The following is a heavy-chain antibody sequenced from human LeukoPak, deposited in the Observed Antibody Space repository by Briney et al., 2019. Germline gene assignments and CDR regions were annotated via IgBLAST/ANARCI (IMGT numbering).Heavy chain of an antibody. CDR2: IYTSGST. J-gene: IGHJ4*02. D-gene: IGHD6-13*01. CDR3: ARGGYSSSWFAYLDY. Sequence: SQTLSLTCTVSGVSINSGSYYWRWIRPPAGKGLEWSGRIYTSGSTNYNPSLKSRVTISIDTYKNQFSLKLSSVTAADTDMYYCARGGYSSSWFAYLDYWGQGTQVTVSS. V-gene: IGHV4-61*02. CDR1: GVSINSGSYY.